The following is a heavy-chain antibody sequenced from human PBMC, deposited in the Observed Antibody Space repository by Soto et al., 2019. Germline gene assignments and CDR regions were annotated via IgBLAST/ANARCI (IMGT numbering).Heavy chain of an antibody. CDR3: VRRHVSATGIDWFDP. Sequence: ASLKVSCKASGYTFTSYGIHWVRQAPGQRLEWMGWINAANGDTKYSPKFQGRVTITRDTSASTAYMELSSLRSEDTAVYYCVRRHVSATGIDWFDPWGQGTLVTVSS. J-gene: IGHJ5*02. CDR1: GYTFTSYG. CDR2: INAANGDT. V-gene: IGHV1-3*01. D-gene: IGHD6-13*01.